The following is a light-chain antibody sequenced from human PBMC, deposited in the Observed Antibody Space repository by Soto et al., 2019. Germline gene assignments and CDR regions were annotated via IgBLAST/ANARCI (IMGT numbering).Light chain of an antibody. CDR3: ASYTSRSTLV. Sequence: QSALTQPASVSGSPGQSITISCTGSSSDVGGYDFVSWYQHHPGKAPRLMIFDVSNRPSAVSNRFSGFKSGNTASLTISGLQAEDEGDYYCASYTSRSTLVFGTGTKLTVL. V-gene: IGLV2-14*03. CDR1: SSDVGGYDF. J-gene: IGLJ1*01. CDR2: DVS.